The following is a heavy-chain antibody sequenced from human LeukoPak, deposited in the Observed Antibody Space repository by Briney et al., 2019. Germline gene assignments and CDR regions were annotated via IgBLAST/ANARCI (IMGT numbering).Heavy chain of an antibody. CDR3: ARDPRYCSGGSCALHYYGMDV. D-gene: IGHD2-15*01. J-gene: IGHJ6*02. Sequence: ASVQVSCKASGYTFTSYAMNWVRQAPGQGLEWMGWINTNTGNPTYAQGFTGRFVFSLDTSVSTAYLQISSLKAEDTAVYYCARDPRYCSGGSCALHYYGMDVWGQGTTVTLSS. CDR2: INTNTGNP. CDR1: GYTFTSYA. V-gene: IGHV7-4-1*02.